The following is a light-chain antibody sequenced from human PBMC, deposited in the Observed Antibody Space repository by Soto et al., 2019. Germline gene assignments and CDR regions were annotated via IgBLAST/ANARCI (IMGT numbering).Light chain of an antibody. CDR1: QSVSSSY. CDR2: GAS. V-gene: IGKV3-20*01. J-gene: IGKJ1*01. CDR3: QQYGSSPQT. Sequence: EILLPQSPGTQCLSPGETATLSCRSSQSVSSSYLAWYQQKPGQAPRLLIYGASSRATGIPARFSGSGSRTDFTLTISSLEPEDFAVYYCQQYGSSPQTFGQGTKVDIK.